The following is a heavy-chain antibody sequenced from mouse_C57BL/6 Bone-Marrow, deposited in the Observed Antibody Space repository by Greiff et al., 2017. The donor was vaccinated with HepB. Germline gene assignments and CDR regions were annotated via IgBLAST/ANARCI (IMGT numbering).Heavy chain of an antibody. CDR2: IYPGSGST. J-gene: IGHJ2*01. CDR3: VSTTVVAEDFDY. Sequence: VQLQQPGAELVKPGASVKMSCKASGYTFTSYWITWVKQRPGQGLEWIGDIYPGSGSTNYNEKFKSKATLTVDTSSSTAYMQLSSLTSEDSAVYYCVSTTVVAEDFDYWGQGTTLTVSS. CDR1: GYTFTSYW. D-gene: IGHD1-1*01. V-gene: IGHV1-55*01.